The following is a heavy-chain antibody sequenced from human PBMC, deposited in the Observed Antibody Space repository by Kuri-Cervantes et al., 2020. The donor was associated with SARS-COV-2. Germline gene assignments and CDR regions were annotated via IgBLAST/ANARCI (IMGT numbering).Heavy chain of an antibody. CDR3: ARDKDFWSGYQDAFDI. CDR2: VRGNANNYAT. V-gene: IGHV3-73*01. Sequence: GEALKISWEVSGFLFSASAIRWVRQASGKGLEWVGRVRGNANNYATAYAASVKGRFTISRDNATNSLYLQMNSLRAEATSVYYCARDKDFWSGYQDAFDIWGQGTMVTVSS. J-gene: IGHJ3*02. D-gene: IGHD3-3*01. CDR1: GFLFSASA.